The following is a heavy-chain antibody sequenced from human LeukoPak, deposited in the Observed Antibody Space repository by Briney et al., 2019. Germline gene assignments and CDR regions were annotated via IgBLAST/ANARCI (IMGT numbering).Heavy chain of an antibody. D-gene: IGHD3-22*01. CDR1: GFTVSRNY. V-gene: IGHV3-53*01. CDR2: VYSGGNT. Sequence: GGSLRLSCAASGFTVSRNYMTWVRQAPGKGLEWVSVVYSGGNTYYADSVKGRFTISRDNSKNTVDLQMNSLRAEDTAVYYCAREVEDFDSLLQRASRRWHYFDYWGQGTLVTVSS. J-gene: IGHJ4*02. CDR3: AREVEDFDSLLQRASRRWHYFDY.